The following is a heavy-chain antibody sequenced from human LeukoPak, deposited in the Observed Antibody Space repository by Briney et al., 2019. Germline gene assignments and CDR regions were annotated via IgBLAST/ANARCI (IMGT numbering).Heavy chain of an antibody. D-gene: IGHD3-3*01. V-gene: IGHV4-61*02. J-gene: IGHJ5*02. CDR2: IYTSGST. CDR3: ARDYSDYDFWSGYSYWFDP. Sequence: SETLSLTCTVSGGSISSGSYYWSWIRQPAGKGLEWIGRIYTSGSTNYNPSLKSRVTISVDTSKNQFSPKLSSVTAADTAVYYCARDYSDYDFWSGYSYWFDPWGQGTLVTVSS. CDR1: GGSISSGSYY.